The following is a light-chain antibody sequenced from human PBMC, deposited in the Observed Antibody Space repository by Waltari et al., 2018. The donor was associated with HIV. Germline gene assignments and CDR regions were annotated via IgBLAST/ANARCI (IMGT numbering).Light chain of an antibody. CDR3: QQSYSSPLS. J-gene: IGKJ3*01. CDR2: AAS. Sequence: DIQMTQSLSSLSASVGDRVTIACRASQTITTYLNWYQQKPGKVPKLLIYAASTLPSGVPSRFSGSGSGTDFTLTISSLQPEDFATYYCQQSYSSPLSFGPGT. V-gene: IGKV1-39*01. CDR1: QTITTY.